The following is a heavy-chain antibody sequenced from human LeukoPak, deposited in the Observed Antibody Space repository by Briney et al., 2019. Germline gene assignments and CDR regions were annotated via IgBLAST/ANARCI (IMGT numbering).Heavy chain of an antibody. D-gene: IGHD7-27*01. CDR2: ISYDGSNK. CDR3: ARGAKLTGPIDY. V-gene: IGHV3-30-3*01. J-gene: IGHJ4*02. CDR1: GFTISSYA. Sequence: PGGSLRLSCAASGFTISSYAMHWVRQAPGKGLEWVAVISYDGSNKYYADSVEGRFTISRDNSKNTLYLQMNSLRAEDTAVYYCARGAKLTGPIDYWGQGTLVTVSS.